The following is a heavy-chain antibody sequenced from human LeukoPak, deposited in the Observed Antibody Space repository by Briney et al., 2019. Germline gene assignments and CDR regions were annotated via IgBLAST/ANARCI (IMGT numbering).Heavy chain of an antibody. CDR1: GGSISSSNW. D-gene: IGHD3-3*01. J-gene: IGHJ3*02. CDR2: IYRSGST. CDR3: ARVRSITIFGVVINDAFDI. V-gene: IGHV4-4*02. Sequence: SGTLSLTCAVSGGSISSSNWWSWVRPPPGKGLEWIGEIYRSGSTNYNPSLKSRVTISVDKSKNQFSLKLSSVTAADTAVYYCARVRSITIFGVVINDAFDIWGQGTMVTVSS.